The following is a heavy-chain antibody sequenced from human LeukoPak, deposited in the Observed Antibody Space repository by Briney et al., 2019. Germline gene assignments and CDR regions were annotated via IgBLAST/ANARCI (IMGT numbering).Heavy chain of an antibody. V-gene: IGHV4-34*01. Sequence: PSETLSLTCAVYGGSFSGYYWSWIRQPPGKGLEWIGEINHSGSTNYNPSLKSRVTISVDTSKNQFSLKLSSVTAADTAVYYCARLYSSGWYWHYYGMHVWGQGTTVTVSS. CDR3: ARLYSSGWYWHYYGMHV. J-gene: IGHJ6*02. D-gene: IGHD6-19*01. CDR1: GGSFSGYY. CDR2: INHSGST.